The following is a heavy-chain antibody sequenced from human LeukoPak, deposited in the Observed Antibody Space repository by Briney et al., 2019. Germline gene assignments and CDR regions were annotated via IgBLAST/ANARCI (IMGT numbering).Heavy chain of an antibody. J-gene: IGHJ5*02. CDR1: GYTFTGYY. D-gene: IGHD3-3*01. CDR2: INPNSGGT. Sequence: ASVKVSCKASGYTFTGYYMHWVRQAPGQGHEWMGWINPNSGGTNYAQKFQGRVTMTRDTSISTAYMELSRLRSDDTAVYYCAREDDFWSGYSGWFDPWGQGTLVTVSS. V-gene: IGHV1-2*02. CDR3: AREDDFWSGYSGWFDP.